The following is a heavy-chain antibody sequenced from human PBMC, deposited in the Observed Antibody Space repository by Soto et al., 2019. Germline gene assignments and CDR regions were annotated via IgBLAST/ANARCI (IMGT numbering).Heavy chain of an antibody. Sequence: QVQLVGSGGGVVQPGRSLRLSCAASGFTFSSYGMHWVRQAPGKGLEWVAVISYDGSNKYYADSVKGRFTISRDNSKNTLYLQMNSLRAEDTAVYYCAKDVVVGATPGLGDYYYYYGMDVWGQGTTVTVSS. J-gene: IGHJ6*02. D-gene: IGHD1-26*01. CDR2: ISYDGSNK. CDR1: GFTFSSYG. CDR3: AKDVVVGATPGLGDYYYYYGMDV. V-gene: IGHV3-30*18.